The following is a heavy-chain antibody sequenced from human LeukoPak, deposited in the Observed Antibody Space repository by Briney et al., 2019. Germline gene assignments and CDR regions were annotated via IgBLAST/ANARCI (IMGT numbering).Heavy chain of an antibody. V-gene: IGHV3-21*01. D-gene: IGHD2-21*02. Sequence: GGSLRLSCAASGFNFSSYSMNWVRQAPGKGLEWVSSISSSSSYIYYADSVKGRFTISRDNAKNSLYLQMNSLRAEDTAVYYCARGLAYCGGDCYSKFDYWGQGTLVTVSS. CDR1: GFNFSSYS. CDR3: ARGLAYCGGDCYSKFDY. CDR2: ISSSSSYI. J-gene: IGHJ4*02.